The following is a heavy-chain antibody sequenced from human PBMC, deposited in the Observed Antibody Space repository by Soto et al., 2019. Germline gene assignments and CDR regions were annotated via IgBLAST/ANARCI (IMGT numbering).Heavy chain of an antibody. Sequence: SETLSLTCAVSGGSIYTDDWWTWVRQTPGKGLEWSGYVYHCGGTNYNPSLKSRVTIPVDTSKNQFSLKLSSVTAADTAVYYCARHNRTVTRRKHLNWFDPWGQGTLVTVSS. J-gene: IGHJ5*02. CDR1: GGSIYTDDW. V-gene: IGHV4-4*02. CDR3: ARHNRTVTRRKHLNWFDP. CDR2: VYHCGGT. D-gene: IGHD4-4*01.